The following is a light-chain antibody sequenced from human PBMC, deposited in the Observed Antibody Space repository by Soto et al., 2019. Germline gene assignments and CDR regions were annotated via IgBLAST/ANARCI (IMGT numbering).Light chain of an antibody. CDR2: DVN. J-gene: IGLJ1*01. V-gene: IGLV2-11*01. Sequence: QSALTQPRSVSGSPGQSVAISCTGTSSDVGGYNYVSWYQQYPGKAPKLMIYDVNKRPSGVPDRFSGSKSGNTASLTISGLQADDEADYYCCSYAGSYIYVFGTGTKLTVL. CDR1: SSDVGGYNY. CDR3: CSYAGSYIYV.